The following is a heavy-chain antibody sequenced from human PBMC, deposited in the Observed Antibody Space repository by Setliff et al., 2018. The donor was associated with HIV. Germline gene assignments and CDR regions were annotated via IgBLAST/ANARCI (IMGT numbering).Heavy chain of an antibody. CDR2: INHSGST. CDR3: ARHAVPHYYDSSGPS. CDR1: GESFSGYY. D-gene: IGHD3-22*01. J-gene: IGHJ5*02. Sequence: PSETLSLTCAVYGESFSGYYWSWIRQPPGKGLEWIGEINHSGSTNYNPSLKSRVTMSVDTTKNQFSLKLNSVTAADTAVYYCARHAVPHYYDSSGPSWGPGTLVTVSS. V-gene: IGHV4-34*01.